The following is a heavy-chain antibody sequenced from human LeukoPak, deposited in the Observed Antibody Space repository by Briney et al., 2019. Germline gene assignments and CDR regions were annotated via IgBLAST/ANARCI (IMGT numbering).Heavy chain of an antibody. V-gene: IGHV4-61*08. Sequence: SETLSLTCTVSNDSISSGDYYWNWIRQPPGKGLEWIGYIYYSGSTNYNPSLKSRVTISVDTSKNQFSLKLSSVTAADTAVYYCARKGGNTALFFDYWGQGTLVTVSS. CDR2: IYYSGST. D-gene: IGHD5-18*01. J-gene: IGHJ4*02. CDR1: NDSISSGDYY. CDR3: ARKGGNTALFFDY.